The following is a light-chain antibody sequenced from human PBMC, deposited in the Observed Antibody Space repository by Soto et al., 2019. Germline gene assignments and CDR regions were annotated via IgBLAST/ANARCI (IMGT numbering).Light chain of an antibody. J-gene: IGLJ3*02. CDR3: CSYAGRSTWV. CDR2: EVN. CDR1: SSDVGSFDF. V-gene: IGLV2-23*02. Sequence: QSALTQPASVSGSPGQSITISCTGTSSDVGSFDFVSWYQQHPGKAPKITIYEVNKRSSGVSTRFSGSKSGNTASLTISGLQPDDEADYYCCSYAGRSTWVLGGGTKLTVL.